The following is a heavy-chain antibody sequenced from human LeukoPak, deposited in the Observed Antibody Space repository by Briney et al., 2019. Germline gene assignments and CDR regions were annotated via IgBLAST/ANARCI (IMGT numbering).Heavy chain of an antibody. CDR1: GGTFSSYA. V-gene: IGHV1-18*01. J-gene: IGHJ4*02. Sequence: GASVKVSCKASGGTFSSYAISWVRQAPGQGLEWMGWISAYNGNTNYAQKLQGRVTMTTDTSTSTAYMELRSLRSDDTAVYYCARDPLGGEFDYWGQGTLVTVSS. D-gene: IGHD1-26*01. CDR3: ARDPLGGEFDY. CDR2: ISAYNGNT.